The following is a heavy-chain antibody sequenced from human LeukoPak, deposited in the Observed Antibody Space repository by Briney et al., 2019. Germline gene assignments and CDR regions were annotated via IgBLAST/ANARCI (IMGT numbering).Heavy chain of an antibody. V-gene: IGHV4-30-2*01. CDR1: GGSISSGGYS. Sequence: SETLSLTCAVSGGSISSGGYSWSWIRQPPGKGLEWVGYIYHSGSTYYNPSLKRRVTISVDRSKNQFSLKLSSVTAADTAVYYCARGNDYGDYEWFDPWGQGTLVTVSS. CDR2: IYHSGST. J-gene: IGHJ5*02. D-gene: IGHD4-17*01. CDR3: ARGNDYGDYEWFDP.